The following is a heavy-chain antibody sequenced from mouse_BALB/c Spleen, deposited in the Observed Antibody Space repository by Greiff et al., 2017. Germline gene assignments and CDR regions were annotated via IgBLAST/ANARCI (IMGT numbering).Heavy chain of an antibody. J-gene: IGHJ3*01. V-gene: IGHV14-3*02. CDR1: GFNITDTY. CDR2: IDPANGNT. Sequence: EVKLMESGAELVKPGASVKLSCTASGFNITDTYMHWVKQRPEQGLEWIGRIDPANGNTKYDPKFQGKATITADTSSNTAYLQLSSLTSEDTAVYYCARRKRDYGYGFAYWGQGTLVTVSA. D-gene: IGHD1-2*01. CDR3: ARRKRDYGYGFAY.